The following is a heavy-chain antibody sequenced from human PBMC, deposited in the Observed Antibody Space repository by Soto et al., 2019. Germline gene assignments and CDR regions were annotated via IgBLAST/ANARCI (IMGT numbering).Heavy chain of an antibody. Sequence: GGSLRLSCAASGFTFSSYAMSWVRQAPGKGLEWVSAISGSGGSTYYADSVKGRFTISRDNSKNTLYLQMNSLRAEDTAVYYCAKDRMVDCSGGSSYQEPDYWGQGTLGTVA. V-gene: IGHV3-23*01. CDR1: GFTFSSYA. J-gene: IGHJ4*02. CDR3: AKDRMVDCSGGSSYQEPDY. D-gene: IGHD2-15*01. CDR2: ISGSGGST.